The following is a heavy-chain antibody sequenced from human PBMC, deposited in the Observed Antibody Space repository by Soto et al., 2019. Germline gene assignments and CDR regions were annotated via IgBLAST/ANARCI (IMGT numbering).Heavy chain of an antibody. CDR3: ARARRSSEGFNWLDP. D-gene: IGHD6-6*01. CDR2: IWYDGSNK. J-gene: IGHJ5*02. Sequence: PGGSLRLSCTASGFTFSSYGMHWVRQAPGKGLEWVAVIWYDGSNKYYADSVKGRFTISRDNSKNTLYLQLNSLRAEDTAIYYCARARRSSEGFNWLDPWGQGTLVTVSS. V-gene: IGHV3-33*01. CDR1: GFTFSSYG.